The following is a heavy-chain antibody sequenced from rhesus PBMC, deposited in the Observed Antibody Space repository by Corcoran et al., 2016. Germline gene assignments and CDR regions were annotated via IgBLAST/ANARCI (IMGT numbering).Heavy chain of an antibody. V-gene: IGHV3-132*01. J-gene: IGHJ4*01. Sequence: VEHLVESGGGLVQPGASLRLSCAASEFAFSTYDMHWVRRAPGRGLEWLSGISLGGTTYYPDSVKGRFTISRDNAKNSLYLQMNSLRAEDTAVYYCARAHSGSYDLWGQGVLVTVSS. CDR1: EFAFSTYD. D-gene: IGHD3-16*01. CDR2: ISLGGTT. CDR3: ARAHSGSYDL.